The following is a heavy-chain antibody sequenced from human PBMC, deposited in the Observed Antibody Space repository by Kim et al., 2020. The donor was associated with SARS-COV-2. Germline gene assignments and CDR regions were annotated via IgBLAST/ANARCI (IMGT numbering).Heavy chain of an antibody. D-gene: IGHD4-17*01. J-gene: IGHJ6*02. CDR3: ARYTTDDYYYYGMDV. V-gene: IGHV5-51*01. Sequence: PPLQGQVTISADKSISTAYLQWSSLKASDTAMYYCARYTTDDYYYYGMDVWGQGTTVTVSS.